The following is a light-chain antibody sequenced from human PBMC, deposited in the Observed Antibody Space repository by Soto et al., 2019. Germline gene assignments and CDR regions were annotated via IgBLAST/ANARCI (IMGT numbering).Light chain of an antibody. CDR1: QSVSSSY. Sequence: DIVLTQSPGTLSLSPGERATLSCRASQSVSSSYFAWYQQQPGQAHRLLIYGASSRATVIPDRFSGSGSGTDFTLTISRLEPEYFAVYYCQQYGSSPITFGQGTRLEIK. J-gene: IGKJ5*01. CDR3: QQYGSSPIT. CDR2: GAS. V-gene: IGKV3-20*01.